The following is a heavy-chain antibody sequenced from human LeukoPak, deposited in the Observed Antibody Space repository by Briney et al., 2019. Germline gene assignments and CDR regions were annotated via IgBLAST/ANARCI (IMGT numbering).Heavy chain of an antibody. V-gene: IGHV3-15*01. CDR2: IKIEAAGGTT. J-gene: IGHJ4*02. CDR1: GLTFSDAW. Sequence: GRSLRLSCAASGLTFSDAWMNWVRHPPGKGLEWVGRIKIEAAGGTTDYAAPVKGTFTVSRDDSKNTLYLQMNSLKTEDTAVYYCTTDGYFDSSGYYYPHDYWGQGTLVTVSS. D-gene: IGHD3-22*01. CDR3: TTDGYFDSSGYYYPHDY.